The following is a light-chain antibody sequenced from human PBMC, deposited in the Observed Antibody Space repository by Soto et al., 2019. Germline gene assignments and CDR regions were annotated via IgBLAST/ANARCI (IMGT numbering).Light chain of an antibody. V-gene: IGKV3-11*01. J-gene: IGKJ5*01. CDR1: QSVSNY. CDR3: QQRHMWTIT. Sequence: ENVLTQSRATLSLSPGERATLSCRASQSVSNYVAWYQQKPGQAPRIIIYDASNRATGIPARFSGSVSGTDGTLTISSLETEDASVYYCQQRHMWTITFGQGTRLEIK. CDR2: DAS.